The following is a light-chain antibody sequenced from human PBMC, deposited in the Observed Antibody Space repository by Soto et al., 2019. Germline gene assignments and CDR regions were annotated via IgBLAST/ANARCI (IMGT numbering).Light chain of an antibody. CDR3: HQYENWPQT. J-gene: IGKJ1*01. Sequence: EIVMTQSPATLSVSPGERATLSCRASQSISSNLAWYQQKPGQAPRLLIYGAFTRATNITDRFSGSGSGTEFTLTISSLQSEDFALYYCHQYENWPQTFGQGTKVEIK. CDR2: GAF. V-gene: IGKV3-15*01. CDR1: QSISSN.